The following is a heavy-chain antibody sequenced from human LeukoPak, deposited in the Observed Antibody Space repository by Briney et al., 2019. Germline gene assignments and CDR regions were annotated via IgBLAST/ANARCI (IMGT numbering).Heavy chain of an antibody. CDR1: GYTFTGHY. Sequence: GASVKVSCKASGYTFTGHYIHWVRQAPGQGLEWEGWINPASSGTNFAQKFQGRVTMTWDTSTSTAHMELSSLTPDDAAVFYCARQLGNYYRAFDYWGQGTLVTVSS. CDR3: ARQLGNYYRAFDY. D-gene: IGHD1-26*01. CDR2: INPASSGT. J-gene: IGHJ4*02. V-gene: IGHV1-2*02.